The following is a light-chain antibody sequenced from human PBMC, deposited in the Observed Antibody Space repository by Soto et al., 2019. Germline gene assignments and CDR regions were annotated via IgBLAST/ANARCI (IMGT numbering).Light chain of an antibody. Sequence: QSVLTQPPSVSGSPGQSVTISCTGTSTDFVSYNRVSWYQQPPGTAPKLIIYEASNRPSGVPDRFSGSKSGNTASLTISGLQAADEADYYCNSYTTSSTLVFGTGTKVTV. CDR2: EAS. CDR3: NSYTTSSTLV. J-gene: IGLJ1*01. V-gene: IGLV2-18*02. CDR1: STDFVSYNR.